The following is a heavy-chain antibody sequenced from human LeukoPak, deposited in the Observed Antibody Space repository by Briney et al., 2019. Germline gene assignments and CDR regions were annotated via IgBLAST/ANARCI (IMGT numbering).Heavy chain of an antibody. CDR1: GGSISSGDYY. V-gene: IGHV4-30-4*01. CDR2: IYYRGST. CDR3: AREGVLSGYDPPHYYFDY. D-gene: IGHD5-12*01. Sequence: SETLSLTCTVSGGSISSGDYYWSWIRQPPGKGLEWIGYIYYRGSTYYNPSLKSRVTISVDKSKNQFSLKLFSVTAADTAVYYCAREGVLSGYDPPHYYFDYWGQGTLVTVSS. J-gene: IGHJ4*02.